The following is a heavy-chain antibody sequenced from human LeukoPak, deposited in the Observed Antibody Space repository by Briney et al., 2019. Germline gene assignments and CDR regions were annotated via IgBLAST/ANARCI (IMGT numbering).Heavy chain of an antibody. CDR2: IWYDGSNK. J-gene: IGHJ4*02. Sequence: GGSLRLSCAASGFTFSSYGMHWVRQAPGKGLEWVAVIWYDGSNKYYGDSVKGRFTISRDNSKNSLGLQMNSLRAEDTAVYYCARDSTYGDFDYWGQGTLVTVSS. CDR3: ARDSTYGDFDY. V-gene: IGHV3-33*01. D-gene: IGHD3-10*01. CDR1: GFTFSSYG.